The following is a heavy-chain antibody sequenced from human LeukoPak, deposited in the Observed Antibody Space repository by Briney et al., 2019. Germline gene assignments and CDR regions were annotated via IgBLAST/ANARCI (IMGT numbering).Heavy chain of an antibody. J-gene: IGHJ4*02. CDR3: ARGGYYYLRDY. Sequence: ASVKVSCKASGYTFTSYYIHWARQAPGQGLEWMGIINPSGGSTDYAQKFQGRVTMTRDTSTSTVYMELGSLRSEDTAMYYCARGGYYYLRDYWGQGTLVTVSS. CDR2: INPSGGST. V-gene: IGHV1-46*01. D-gene: IGHD3-22*01. CDR1: GYTFTSYY.